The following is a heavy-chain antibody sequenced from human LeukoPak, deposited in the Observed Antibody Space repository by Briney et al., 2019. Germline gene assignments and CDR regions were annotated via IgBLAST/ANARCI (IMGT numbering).Heavy chain of an antibody. D-gene: IGHD6-13*01. V-gene: IGHV4-59*01. CDR2: IYYSGST. J-gene: IGHJ4*02. CDR1: GGSISSYY. Sequence: PSQTLSLTCAVSGGSISSYYWSWIRQPPGKGLEWIGYIYYSGSTNYNPSLKSRVTISVDTSKNQFSLKLSSVTAADTAVYYCARAARYSSSWSGDTYYFDYWGQGTLVTVSS. CDR3: ARAARYSSSWSGDTYYFDY.